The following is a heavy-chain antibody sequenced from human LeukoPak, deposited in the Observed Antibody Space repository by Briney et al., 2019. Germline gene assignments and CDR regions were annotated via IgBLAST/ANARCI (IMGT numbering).Heavy chain of an antibody. CDR1: GYTFTSYG. J-gene: IGHJ4*02. D-gene: IGHD2-2*01. CDR3: ARDWGYCSSTSCPGGY. CDR2: ISAYNGNT. V-gene: IGHV1-18*01. Sequence: ASVKVSCKASGYTFTSYGSSWVRQAPGQGLEWMGWISAYNGNTNYAQKLQGRVTMTRDTSISTACMELSRLRSDDTAVYYCARDWGYCSSTSCPGGYWGQGTLVTVSS.